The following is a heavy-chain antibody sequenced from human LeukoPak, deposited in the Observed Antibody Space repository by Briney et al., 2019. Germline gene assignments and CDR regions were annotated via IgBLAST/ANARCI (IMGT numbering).Heavy chain of an antibody. CDR2: ISAYNGHT. Sequence: ASVKVSCTASGYTFNSYGISWVRQAPGQGLEWMGWISAYNGHTNYAQKFQGRVTMTTDTSTSTAYMDLRSLTSDDTAVYYCARTYYYDSESDNWFDPWGQGTLVTVSS. V-gene: IGHV1-18*01. J-gene: IGHJ5*02. D-gene: IGHD3-10*01. CDR3: ARTYYYDSESDNWFDP. CDR1: GYTFNSYG.